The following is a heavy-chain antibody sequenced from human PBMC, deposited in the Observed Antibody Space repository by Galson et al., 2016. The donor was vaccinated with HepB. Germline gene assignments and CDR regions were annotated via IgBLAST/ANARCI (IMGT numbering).Heavy chain of an antibody. V-gene: IGHV1-24*01. CDR1: GYTLTELS. Sequence: SVKVSCKVSGYTLTELSMHWVRQAPGKGLEWMGGFDPEDGETIYAQKFQGRVTMTEDTSTDTASMELSSLRSEDTAVYYCATDSRNYYGMDAWGQGTTVTVSS. CDR2: FDPEDGET. J-gene: IGHJ6*02. CDR3: ATDSRNYYGMDA.